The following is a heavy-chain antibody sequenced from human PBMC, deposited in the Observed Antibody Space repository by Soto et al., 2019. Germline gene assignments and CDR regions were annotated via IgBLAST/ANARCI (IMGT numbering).Heavy chain of an antibody. J-gene: IGHJ4*02. V-gene: IGHV3-23*01. Sequence: PGGSLRLSCAASGFSFGSYALSWVRQAPGKGLERVSTISGSDGKTFYADAVKGRFSISRDTSQNTLYLQMNSLRADDTAIYYCARWSYLDYWGQGTRVTGSS. CDR2: ISGSDGKT. D-gene: IGHD3-3*01. CDR1: GFSFGSYA. CDR3: ARWSYLDY.